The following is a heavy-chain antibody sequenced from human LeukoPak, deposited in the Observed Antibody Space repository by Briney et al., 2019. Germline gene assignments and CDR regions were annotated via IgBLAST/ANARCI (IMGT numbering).Heavy chain of an antibody. CDR2: ISYDATEA. Sequence: GGSLRLSCAASGFSSSNYPMHWIRQAPDKRLESLAVISYDATEAYYASSVKGRFSVSRDDSKNTLFLQMNSLRGEDTAVYYCARAGRDGYNQIDYWGQGIPVTVSS. V-gene: IGHV3-30*04. CDR3: ARAGRDGYNQIDY. J-gene: IGHJ4*02. CDR1: GFSSSNYP. D-gene: IGHD5-24*01.